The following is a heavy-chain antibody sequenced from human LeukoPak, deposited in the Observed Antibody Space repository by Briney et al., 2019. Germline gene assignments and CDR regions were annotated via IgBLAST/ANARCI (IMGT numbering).Heavy chain of an antibody. Sequence: ASETLSLTCTVSGGSISTSNYYWGWIRQPPGKGLEWIGSIYYSGITYYNPSLKSRVTISVDTSKNQFSLKLSSVTAADTAVYYCARQHHMTTVTTNFDYWGQGTLVTVSS. CDR2: IYYSGIT. V-gene: IGHV4-39*01. CDR1: GGSISTSNYY. CDR3: ARQHHMTTVTTNFDY. D-gene: IGHD4-17*01. J-gene: IGHJ4*02.